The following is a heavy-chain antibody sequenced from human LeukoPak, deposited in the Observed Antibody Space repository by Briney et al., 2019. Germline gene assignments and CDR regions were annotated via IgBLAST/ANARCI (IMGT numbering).Heavy chain of an antibody. CDR1: GYTFTSYY. D-gene: IGHD3-22*01. J-gene: IGHJ4*02. Sequence: ASVKVSCKASGYTFTSYYMHWVRQAPGQGLEWMGIINPIDGSTSYAQKFQGRVTMTRDTSTSTVYMELSSLRSEDTAVYYCARAGRSDYYDSSGYPAFYFDYWGQGTLVTVSS. CDR2: INPIDGST. V-gene: IGHV1-46*01. CDR3: ARAGRSDYYDSSGYPAFYFDY.